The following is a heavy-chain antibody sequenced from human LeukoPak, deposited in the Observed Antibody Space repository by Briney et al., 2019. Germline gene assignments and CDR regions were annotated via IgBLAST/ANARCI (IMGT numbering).Heavy chain of an antibody. D-gene: IGHD3-22*01. V-gene: IGHV4-39*01. CDR1: GGSVSSSSYY. CDR3: ARGPYSYDSSGAFDI. CDR2: INYSGST. J-gene: IGHJ3*02. Sequence: PSETLSLTCTVSGGSVSSSSYYWGWIRQPPGTGLEWIGSINYSGSTYYNPSLKSRVTISVDTSKNQFSLKLSSVTAADTAVYFCARGPYSYDSSGAFDIWGQGTMVTVSS.